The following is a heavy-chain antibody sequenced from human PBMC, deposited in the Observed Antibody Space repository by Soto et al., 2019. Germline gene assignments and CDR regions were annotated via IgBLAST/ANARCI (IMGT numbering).Heavy chain of an antibody. D-gene: IGHD3-22*01. V-gene: IGHV3-30*01. CDR2: ISHDGSNK. CDR3: ARGMSVIIQPEVDY. J-gene: IGHJ4*02. Sequence: PVVSLILSCSSSVYIFITFFIHLVRQAPGKGPEWVAGISHDGSNKYYADSVKGRFSISRDDSKNTVFLHMNSLRAEDTAVYYCARGMSVIIQPEVDYWGQGAMVTVSS. CDR1: VYIFITFF.